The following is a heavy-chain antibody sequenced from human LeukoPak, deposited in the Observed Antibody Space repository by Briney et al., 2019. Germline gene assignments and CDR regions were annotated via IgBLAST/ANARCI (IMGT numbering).Heavy chain of an antibody. J-gene: IGHJ4*02. D-gene: IGHD4-11*01. V-gene: IGHV1-69*13. Sequence: GASVNVSCKASGGTFSSYAISWVRQAPGQGLEWMGGIIPIFGTANYAQKFQGRVTITADESTSTAYMELSSLRSEDTAVYYCASLGNYVRNFDYWGQGTLVTVSS. CDR1: GGTFSSYA. CDR3: ASLGNYVRNFDY. CDR2: IIPIFGTA.